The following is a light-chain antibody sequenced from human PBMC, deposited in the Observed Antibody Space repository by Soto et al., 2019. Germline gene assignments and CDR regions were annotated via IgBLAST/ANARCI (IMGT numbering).Light chain of an antibody. V-gene: IGKV3-20*01. CDR2: GIS. CDR3: EQYGSSPRT. J-gene: IGKJ1*01. CDR1: QSVSSNY. Sequence: IMLTQSPGTLSLSPGERATLSGRASQSVSSNYFAWYQQKPGQAPRLLIYGISSRATGIPDRFSGSGSGTDFTLTISRLEPEDFAVYYCEQYGSSPRTFGQGTKVDI.